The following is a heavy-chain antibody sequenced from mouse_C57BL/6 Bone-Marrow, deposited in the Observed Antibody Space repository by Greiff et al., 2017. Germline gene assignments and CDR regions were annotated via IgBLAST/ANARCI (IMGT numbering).Heavy chain of an antibody. CDR3: AREDAYYYGSSLYFDY. Sequence: QVQLQQSGPELVKPGASVKISCKASGYAFSSSWMNWVKQRPGKGLEWIGRIYPGDGDTNYNGKFKGKATLTADKSASTAYMQLSSLTSEDSAVYYCAREDAYYYGSSLYFDYWGQGTTLTVSS. V-gene: IGHV1-82*01. CDR2: IYPGDGDT. CDR1: GYAFSSSW. D-gene: IGHD1-1*01. J-gene: IGHJ2*01.